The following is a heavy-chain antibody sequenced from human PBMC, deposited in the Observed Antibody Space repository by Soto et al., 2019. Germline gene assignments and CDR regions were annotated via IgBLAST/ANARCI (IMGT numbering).Heavy chain of an antibody. CDR3: ARSPTGMSFDY. J-gene: IGHJ4*02. V-gene: IGHV3-21*01. CDR1: GFTFSSYS. Sequence: GESLKISCAASGFTFSSYSMNWVRQAPGKGLEWVSSISSSSSYIYYADSVKGRFTISRDNAKNSLYLQMNSLRAEDTAVYYCARSPTGMSFDYWGQGTLVTVSS. CDR2: ISSSSSYI.